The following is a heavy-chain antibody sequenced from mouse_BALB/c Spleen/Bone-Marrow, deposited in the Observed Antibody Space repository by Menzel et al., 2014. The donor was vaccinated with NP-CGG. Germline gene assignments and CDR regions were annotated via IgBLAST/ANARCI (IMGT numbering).Heavy chain of an antibody. D-gene: IGHD1-1*01. V-gene: IGHV1-14*01. CDR2: INPYSDGT. CDR1: GYTFTTYV. CDR3: AKDYGSRNFDY. J-gene: IGHJ2*01. Sequence: VQLQQSGPELIKPGASVKMSCKASGYTFTTYVIHWVKQKPGQGLEWIGYINPYSDGTKYNEKFKGKATLTSDKSSSTAYMELSSLTSEDSAVYYCAKDYGSRNFDYWGQGTTLTVSS.